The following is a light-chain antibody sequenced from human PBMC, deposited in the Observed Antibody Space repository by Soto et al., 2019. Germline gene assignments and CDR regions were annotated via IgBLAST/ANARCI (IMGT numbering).Light chain of an antibody. CDR3: SSYTSSNTLV. CDR1: SSDVGAYNY. Sequence: SALTQPASVSGSPGQSITISCTGTSSDVGAYNYVSWYQQHPGKAPKLMIFEVSDRPSGVSNRFSGSKSGNTASLTISGLKAQDEADYYCSSYTSSNTLVFGGGTKVTVL. CDR2: EVS. J-gene: IGLJ2*01. V-gene: IGLV2-14*01.